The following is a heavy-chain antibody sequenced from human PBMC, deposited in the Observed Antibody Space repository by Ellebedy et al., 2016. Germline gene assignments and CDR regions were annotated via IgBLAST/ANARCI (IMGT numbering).Heavy chain of an antibody. CDR2: TSPSGSNT. J-gene: IGHJ3*02. CDR3: AASYQYSAFEI. D-gene: IGHD5-18*01. CDR1: GFIFNAHY. Sequence: GGSLRLXXGGSGFIFNAHYMSWIRQAPGKGLEWLSYTSPSGSNTNYADSVKGRFTVSRENARDSLYLQMDNLRPDDTAIYYCAASYQYSAFEIWGQGTMVTVSS. V-gene: IGHV3-11*03.